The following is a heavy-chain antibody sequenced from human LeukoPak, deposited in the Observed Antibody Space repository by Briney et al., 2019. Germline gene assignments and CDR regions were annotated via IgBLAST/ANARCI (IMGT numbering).Heavy chain of an antibody. CDR3: AKLRGYIYGEVDS. CDR2: ISGSGGST. D-gene: IGHD5-12*01. CDR1: GFTFSSYA. J-gene: IGHJ5*01. V-gene: IGHV3-23*01. Sequence: SGGSLRLSCAASGFTFSSYAMSWVRQAPGKGLEWVSAISGSGGSTYYADSVKGRFTISRGNSENTLYLQMNSLRAEDTAVYYCAKLRGYIYGEVDSWGQGTLVTVSS.